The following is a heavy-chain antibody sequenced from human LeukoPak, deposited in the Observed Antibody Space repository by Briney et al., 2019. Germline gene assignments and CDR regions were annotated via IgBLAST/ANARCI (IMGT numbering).Heavy chain of an antibody. CDR2: MNPNSGNT. D-gene: IGHD4-17*01. V-gene: IGHV1-8*01. CDR1: GYTFTSYD. J-gene: IGHJ6*02. Sequence: ASVKVSCKASGYTFTSYDINWVRQATGQGLEWMGWMNPNSGNTGYAQKFQGRVTMTRNTSISTAYMELSSLRSEGTAVYYCARDRTVTTVSWDYYYYGMDVWGQGTTVTVSS. CDR3: ARDRTVTTVSWDYYYYGMDV.